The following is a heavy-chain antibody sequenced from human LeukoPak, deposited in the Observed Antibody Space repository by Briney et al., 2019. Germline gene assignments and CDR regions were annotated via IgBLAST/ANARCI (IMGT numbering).Heavy chain of an antibody. Sequence: GGSLRLSCAASGFTFRTYWMNWVRQTPGKGLEWVASIKEDGSEKYHVDSVKGRFTISRDNSKNTLYLQMNSLRAEDTAVYYCAKDFLLLWFGESYLDYWGQGTLVTVSS. CDR2: IKEDGSEK. V-gene: IGHV3-7*01. J-gene: IGHJ4*02. CDR3: AKDFLLLWFGESYLDY. D-gene: IGHD3-10*01. CDR1: GFTFRTYW.